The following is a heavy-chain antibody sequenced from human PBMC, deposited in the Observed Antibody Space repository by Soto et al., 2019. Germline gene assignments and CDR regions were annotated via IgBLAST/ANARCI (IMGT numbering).Heavy chain of an antibody. V-gene: IGHV3-11*06. CDR2: ISSDSSYT. J-gene: IGHJ6*02. CDR3: ARDANILVVPDDPYYYVSVDD. D-gene: IGHD2-2*01. CDR1: GFTFSDYY. Sequence: RGSLRLSCAASGFTFSDYYMSWIRQAPGKGLEWVAYISSDSSYTNHADSVKDRFTISRDNAKNSLYLQMNSLRDEDTAVYCGARDANILVVPDDPYYYVSVDDWGQGTTVTVFS.